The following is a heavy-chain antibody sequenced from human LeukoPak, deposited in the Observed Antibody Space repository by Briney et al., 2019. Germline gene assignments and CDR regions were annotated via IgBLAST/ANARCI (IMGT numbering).Heavy chain of an antibody. Sequence: SETLSLTCTVSGGSISSYYWSWIRQPPEKGLEWIGYIYTSGSTNYHPSLKSRVTISVDTSKTQFSLKLNSVTAADTAVYYCARLDRFGANYYYMDVWGKGTSVTVSS. CDR1: GGSISSYY. V-gene: IGHV4-4*09. J-gene: IGHJ6*03. D-gene: IGHD3-10*01. CDR3: ARLDRFGANYYYMDV. CDR2: IYTSGST.